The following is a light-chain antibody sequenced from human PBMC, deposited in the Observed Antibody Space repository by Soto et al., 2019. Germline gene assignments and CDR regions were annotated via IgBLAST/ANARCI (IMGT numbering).Light chain of an antibody. CDR3: HQYNSYTWK. CDR2: DVS. Sequence: DIQMTQSPSTLSASVGDRVTITCRASQSISSWLAWYQQKPGKAPKLLIYDVSSLESGVPSRFSGSGSRTDFTITISSLQHDDFATYYCHQYNSYTWKFGQGTKVDIK. CDR1: QSISSW. V-gene: IGKV1-5*01. J-gene: IGKJ1*01.